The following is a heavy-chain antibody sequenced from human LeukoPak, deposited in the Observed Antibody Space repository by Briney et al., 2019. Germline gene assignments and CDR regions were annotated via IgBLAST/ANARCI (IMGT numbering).Heavy chain of an antibody. CDR3: ARETLTDNWFDP. J-gene: IGHJ5*02. CDR2: ISSSGSTI. V-gene: IGHV3-48*03. Sequence: PGGSLRLSCAASGFTFSSYEMNWVRQAPGKGLEWVSYISSSGSTIYYADSVKGRFTISRDNAKNSLYLQMTSLRAEDTAVYYCARETLTDNWFDPWGQGTLVTVSS. CDR1: GFTFSSYE. D-gene: IGHD3-9*01.